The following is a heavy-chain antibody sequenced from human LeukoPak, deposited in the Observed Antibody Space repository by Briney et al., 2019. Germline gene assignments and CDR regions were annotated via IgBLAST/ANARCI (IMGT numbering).Heavy chain of an antibody. CDR3: ARQAYSSGWYTSCYFDY. CDR1: GYTFTSYY. J-gene: IGHJ4*02. CDR2: INPSGGST. V-gene: IGHV1-46*01. Sequence: EASVKVSCKASGYTFTSYYMHWVRQAPGQGLEWMGIINPSGGSTSYAQKFQGRVTMTRDTSTSTVYMELSSLRSEDTAVYYCARQAYSSGWYTSCYFDYWGQGTLVTVSS. D-gene: IGHD6-19*01.